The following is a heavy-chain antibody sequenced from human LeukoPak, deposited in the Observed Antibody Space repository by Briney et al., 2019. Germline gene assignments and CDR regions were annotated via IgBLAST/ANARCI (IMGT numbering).Heavy chain of an antibody. V-gene: IGHV1-2*02. CDR1: GYTFIDYF. CDR3: VRAVSGTLGGAFDI. J-gene: IGHJ3*02. CDR2: INPNSGVT. Sequence: ASVKVPCKASGYTFIDYFIHWMRQTPGQGLEWLGWINPNSGVTRYAQKFQDRVTMTRDTAAYMELSSLKSDDTAMYYCVRAVSGTLGGAFDIWGQGTAVTASS. D-gene: IGHD1-7*01.